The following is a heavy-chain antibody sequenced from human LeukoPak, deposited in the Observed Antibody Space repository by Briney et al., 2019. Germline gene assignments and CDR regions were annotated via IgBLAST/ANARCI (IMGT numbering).Heavy chain of an antibody. CDR3: ARAGNYYGSGSYWRY. J-gene: IGHJ4*02. D-gene: IGHD3-10*01. CDR1: GGSISSYY. V-gene: IGHV4-34*01. CDR2: INHSGST. Sequence: PSETLSLTCTVSGGSISSYYWSWIRQPPGKGLEWIGEINHSGSTNYNPSLKSRVTISVDTSKNQFSLKLSSVTAADTAVYYCARAGNYYGSGSYWRYWGQGTLVTVSS.